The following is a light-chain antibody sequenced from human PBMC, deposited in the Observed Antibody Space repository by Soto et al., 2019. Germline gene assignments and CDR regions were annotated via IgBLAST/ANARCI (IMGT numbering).Light chain of an antibody. CDR2: GAS. J-gene: IGKJ1*01. CDR1: QSVSSN. Sequence: EIMLTQSPATLSLSTGERATLSCRASQSVSSNLAWYQQKPGQAPRLLIYGASTRATGIPARFSGSGSGTEFTLTISSLQSEDFAVYYCQQYNNWPPGAFGQGTNVDI. V-gene: IGKV3-15*01. CDR3: QQYNNWPPGA.